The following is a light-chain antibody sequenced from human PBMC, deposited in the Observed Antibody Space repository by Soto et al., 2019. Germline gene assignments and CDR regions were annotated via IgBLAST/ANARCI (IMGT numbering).Light chain of an antibody. Sequence: QSVLTQPASVSGSPGQSITVSCTGTSSDLGSYNLVSWYQQHPRKAPKLMIYEGSKRPSGVSNRFSASKSGNTASLTISGLQAEDEADYFCCSYAGRGPFYVFGSGTKVTVL. CDR1: SSDLGSYNL. V-gene: IGLV2-23*01. J-gene: IGLJ1*01. CDR3: CSYAGRGPFYV. CDR2: EGS.